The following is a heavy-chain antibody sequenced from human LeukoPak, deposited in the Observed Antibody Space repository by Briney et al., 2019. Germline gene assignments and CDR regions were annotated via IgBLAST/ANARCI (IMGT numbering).Heavy chain of an antibody. Sequence: GGSVTLSCAASGFTFSYYSMSWIRQAPGKGLEWISYISGSSNIKHFADSVKGRFTISRDNAKESLYLQMDSLRDEDTAFYFCARGIFYGSGTQSFDYWGQGTLTTVSS. V-gene: IGHV3-48*02. D-gene: IGHD3-10*01. CDR3: ARGIFYGSGTQSFDY. J-gene: IGHJ4*02. CDR2: ISGSSNIK. CDR1: GFTFSYYS.